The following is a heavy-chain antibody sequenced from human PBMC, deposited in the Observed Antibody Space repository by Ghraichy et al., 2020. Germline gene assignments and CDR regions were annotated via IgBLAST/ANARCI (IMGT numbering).Heavy chain of an antibody. CDR3: ARIERVWSLDY. D-gene: IGHD2-8*02. Sequence: GGSLRLSCAASGFRFSSQWMSWVRQAPGKGLEWVGNIKYEGSEKYYMDTVKGRFTISRDNVKNSDYLQMNSLRAEDTAVYYCARIERVWSLDYWGQGALVTVSS. J-gene: IGHJ4*02. V-gene: IGHV3-7*01. CDR2: IKYEGSEK. CDR1: GFRFSSQW.